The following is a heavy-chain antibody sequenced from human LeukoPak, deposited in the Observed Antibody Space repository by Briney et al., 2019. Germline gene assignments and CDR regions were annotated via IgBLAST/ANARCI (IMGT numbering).Heavy chain of an antibody. CDR3: ERDSGGSGRAY. CDR1: GFTGSGNY. D-gene: IGHD3-10*01. CDR2: VYSGGST. J-gene: IGHJ4*02. V-gene: IGHV3-66*01. Sequence: GGSLRLSCSASGFTGSGNYMRWLGQAPGIGLEWWSVVYSGGSTYYADSVKGIFTISSDTTKNTLYQQMNILRAEDTVLYCWERDSGGSGRAYWGQGTLVTVSS.